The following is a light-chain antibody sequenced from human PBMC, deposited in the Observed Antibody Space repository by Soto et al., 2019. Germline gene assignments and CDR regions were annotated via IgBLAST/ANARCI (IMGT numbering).Light chain of an antibody. V-gene: IGKV3-20*01. Sequence: EIVLTQSPGTLSLSPGERATLSCRASQSINSNYLAWYQQQPGQAPRLLIYGASSRATGIPDRFSGITSGTDFTLPISILEAEYFALYYCHQYGRSPKYTFGQGTKREIK. CDR3: HQYGRSPKYT. CDR2: GAS. J-gene: IGKJ2*01. CDR1: QSINSNY.